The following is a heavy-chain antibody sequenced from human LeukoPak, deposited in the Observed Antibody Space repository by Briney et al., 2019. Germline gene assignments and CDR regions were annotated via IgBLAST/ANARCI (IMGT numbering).Heavy chain of an antibody. CDR1: GDTVTGFS. D-gene: IGHD5-18*01. V-gene: IGHV1-24*01. CDR3: ATGYTYDYSLY. Sequence: ASVKVSCKVSGDTVTGFSIHWVRQAPGHGREWMGGFDSEDGARIFVQKFQGRVTMTEDTSTDTAYMDLSSLRSEDTAVYYCATGYTYDYSLYWGQGTLVTVSS. J-gene: IGHJ4*02. CDR2: FDSEDGAR.